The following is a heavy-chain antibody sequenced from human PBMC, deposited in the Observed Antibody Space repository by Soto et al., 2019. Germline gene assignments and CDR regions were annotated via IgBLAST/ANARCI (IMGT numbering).Heavy chain of an antibody. CDR2: ISWNSGSI. V-gene: IGHV3-9*01. D-gene: IGHD2-2*01. J-gene: IGHJ4*02. Sequence: EVQLVESGGGLVQPGRSLRLSCAASGFTFDDYAMHWVRQAPGKGLEWVSGISWNSGSIGYADSVKGRFTISRDNPKTSLYLQMNSLRAEDTALYYCAKGGQLLSEGGGYWGQGTLVTVSS. CDR3: AKGGQLLSEGGGY. CDR1: GFTFDDYA.